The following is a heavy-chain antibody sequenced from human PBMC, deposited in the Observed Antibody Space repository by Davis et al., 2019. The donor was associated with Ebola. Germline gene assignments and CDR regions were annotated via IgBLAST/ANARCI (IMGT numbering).Heavy chain of an antibody. CDR2: IYYNGRT. CDR3: ARLSGLFSSSSGALYFDL. V-gene: IGHV4-39*07. D-gene: IGHD6-6*01. CDR1: GFTFISYW. Sequence: ESLKISCAASGFTFISYWMHWVRQAPGKGLEWIGAIYYNGRTYYNSSLEGRVTISLDTSKNQFSLKLRSVTAADTAVYFCARLSGLFSSSSGALYFDLWGRGTLVSVSS. J-gene: IGHJ2*01.